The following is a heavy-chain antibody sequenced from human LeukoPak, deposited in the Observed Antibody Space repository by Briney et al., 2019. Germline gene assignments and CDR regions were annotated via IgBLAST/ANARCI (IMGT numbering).Heavy chain of an antibody. Sequence: SETLSLTCTVSGGSISSGGYYGGWIRQPAGKGLEWIGRIYSTGSTNYNPSLKSRVTISVDTSKNQFPLKLSSVTAADTAVYYCAKDDVGRGIDYWGQGTLVTVSS. J-gene: IGHJ4*02. CDR1: GGSISSGGYY. V-gene: IGHV4-61*02. CDR3: AKDDVGRGIDY. CDR2: IYSTGST.